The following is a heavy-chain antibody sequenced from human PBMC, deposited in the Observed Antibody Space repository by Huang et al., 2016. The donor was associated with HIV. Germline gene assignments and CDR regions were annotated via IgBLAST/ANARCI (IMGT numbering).Heavy chain of an antibody. J-gene: IGHJ6*02. Sequence: QVQLQESGPGLVKPSETLSLTCTVSGGSISSSYWSWIRQAPGKGLEWIGYIHYMGSTNYNPSLKRRVTTSVDTSKNQFFLKLSSVTAADTAVYYCARGGPYSRDYYYYGMDVWGQGTTVTVSS. CDR3: ARGGPYSRDYYYYGMDV. CDR2: IHYMGST. V-gene: IGHV4-59*01. D-gene: IGHD6-13*01. CDR1: GGSISSSY.